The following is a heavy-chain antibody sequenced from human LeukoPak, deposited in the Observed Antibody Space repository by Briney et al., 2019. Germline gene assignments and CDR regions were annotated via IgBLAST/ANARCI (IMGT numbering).Heavy chain of an antibody. J-gene: IGHJ5*02. D-gene: IGHD6-6*01. Sequence: SVKVSCKASGGTFSSYAISWVRQAPGQGLEWMGRIIPIFGTANYAQKFQGRVTMTRDTSTSTVYMELSSLRSEDTAVYYCARDGQLVGGILDPWGQGTLVTVSS. CDR2: IIPIFGTA. CDR1: GGTFSSYA. CDR3: ARDGQLVGGILDP. V-gene: IGHV1-69*05.